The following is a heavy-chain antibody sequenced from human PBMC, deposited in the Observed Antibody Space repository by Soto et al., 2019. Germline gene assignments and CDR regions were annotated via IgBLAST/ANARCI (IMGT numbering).Heavy chain of an antibody. D-gene: IGHD3-3*01. CDR3: ARYSKIIDFWSGYYSWTLNYYYYGMDV. J-gene: IGHJ6*02. CDR1: GYSFTSYW. CDR2: IYPGDSDT. V-gene: IGHV5-51*01. Sequence: PGESLKISCKGSGYSFTSYWIGWVRQMPGKGLEWMGIIYPGDSDTRYSPSFQGQVTISADKSISTAYLQWSSLKASDTAMYYCARYSKIIDFWSGYYSWTLNYYYYGMDVWGQGTTVTVSS.